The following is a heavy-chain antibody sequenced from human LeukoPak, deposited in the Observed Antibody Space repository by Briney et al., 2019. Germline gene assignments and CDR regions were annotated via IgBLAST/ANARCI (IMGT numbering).Heavy chain of an antibody. CDR1: GYTFTSYG. CDR2: IGAYNGNT. J-gene: IGHJ4*02. D-gene: IGHD3-3*01. CDR3: ARAVGLNYDFWSGYSSFDY. V-gene: IGHV1-18*01. Sequence: ASVKVSCKASGYTFTSYGISWVRQAPGQGLEWMGWIGAYNGNTNYAQKLQGRVTMTTDTSTSTAYMELRSLRSDDTAVYYCARAVGLNYDFWSGYSSFDYWGQGTLVTVSS.